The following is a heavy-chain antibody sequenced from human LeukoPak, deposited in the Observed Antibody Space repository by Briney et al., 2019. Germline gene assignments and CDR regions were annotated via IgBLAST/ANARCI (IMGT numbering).Heavy chain of an antibody. CDR3: ASHYDILTGYAY. CDR1: GGSISSYY. J-gene: IGHJ4*02. D-gene: IGHD3-9*01. V-gene: IGHV4-59*01. Sequence: SETLSLTCTVSGGSISSYYWSWIRQPPGKGLEWIGYIYYSGSTNYNPSLKSRVTISADTSKTQFSLKLSSVPAADTAVYYCASHYDILTGYAYWGQGTLVTVSS. CDR2: IYYSGST.